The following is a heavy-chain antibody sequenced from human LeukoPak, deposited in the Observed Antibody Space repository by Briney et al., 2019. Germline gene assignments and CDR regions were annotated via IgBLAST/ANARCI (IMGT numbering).Heavy chain of an antibody. CDR1: GGTFSSYA. Sequence: GASVKVSCKASGGTFSSYAISWVRQAPGQGLEWMGGIIPIFGTANYAQKFQGRVTITADKSTSTAYMELSSLRSEDTAVYYCARNNVGFGELGVFDYWGQGTLVTVSS. CDR3: ARNNVGFGELGVFDY. V-gene: IGHV1-69*06. CDR2: IIPIFGTA. D-gene: IGHD3-10*01. J-gene: IGHJ4*02.